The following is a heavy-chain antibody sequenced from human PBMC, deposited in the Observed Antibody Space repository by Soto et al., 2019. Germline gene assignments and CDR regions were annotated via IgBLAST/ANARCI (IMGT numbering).Heavy chain of an antibody. V-gene: IGHV4-38-2*01. CDR2: IYHTGST. J-gene: IGHJ4*02. CDR1: GYSISSGYR. D-gene: IGHD3-16*01. Sequence: SETLSLTCAVSGYSISSGYRWGWIRQSPGKGLEWIGNIYHTGSTHYNPSLKSRVTISVDTTKNHFSLKLSSVTAADTAVYYCARVAGGLGVYFHYWGQGTLVTVYS. CDR3: ARVAGGLGVYFHY.